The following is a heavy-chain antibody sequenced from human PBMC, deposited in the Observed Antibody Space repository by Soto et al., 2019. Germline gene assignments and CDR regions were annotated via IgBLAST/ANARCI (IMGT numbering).Heavy chain of an antibody. Sequence: PGGSLRLSCAAPGFTFSNYAMSWVRQAPGKGLEWVSLIRGGGGPTNYADSVKGRFTVSRDNSNNMLFLQMSSLRADDTAVYYCVKDFRVGYDWTHDWGQGTLVTVSS. J-gene: IGHJ4*02. V-gene: IGHV3-23*01. D-gene: IGHD5-12*01. CDR1: GFTFSNYA. CDR3: VKDFRVGYDWTHD. CDR2: IRGGGGPT.